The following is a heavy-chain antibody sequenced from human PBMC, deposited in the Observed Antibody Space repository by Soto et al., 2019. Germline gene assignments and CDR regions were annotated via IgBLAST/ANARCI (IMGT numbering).Heavy chain of an antibody. Sequence: QITLKESGPTLVKPTQTLTLTCTFSGFSLSTSGVGVGWIRQPPGKALEWLALIYWDDDKRYSPSLKSRLTITKDTSKNQVVLTTTNMDPVDTATYYCAHISSGWYHWDYWGQGTLVTVSS. CDR3: AHISSGWYHWDY. CDR1: GFSLSTSGVG. J-gene: IGHJ4*02. V-gene: IGHV2-5*02. D-gene: IGHD6-19*01. CDR2: IYWDDDK.